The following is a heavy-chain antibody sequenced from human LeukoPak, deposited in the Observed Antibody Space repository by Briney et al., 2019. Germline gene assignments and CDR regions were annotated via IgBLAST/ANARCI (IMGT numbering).Heavy chain of an antibody. J-gene: IGHJ4*02. Sequence: PSETLSLTCSVSGGSVSNYYWSWIRQPPGKGLEWIGYIYYSGSTYYNPSLKSRVTISVDTSKNQFSLKLISVTAADTAVYYCARGRSTVKYWGQGTLVTVSS. CDR2: IYYSGST. D-gene: IGHD4-11*01. CDR3: ARGRSTVKY. V-gene: IGHV4-59*02. CDR1: GGSVSNYY.